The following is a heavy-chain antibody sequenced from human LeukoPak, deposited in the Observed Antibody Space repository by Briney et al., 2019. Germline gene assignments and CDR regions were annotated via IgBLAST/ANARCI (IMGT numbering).Heavy chain of an antibody. J-gene: IGHJ5*02. CDR1: GGTFSSYA. Sequence: SVKVSCKASGGTFSSYAISWVRQAPGQGLEWMGGIIPMFGTAMYAQKLQGRVTITPDESTRTAYIELSSLRSEDTAVYYCARDIVVVPAASGWFDPWGQGTLVTVSS. D-gene: IGHD2-2*01. V-gene: IGHV1-69*01. CDR2: IIPMFGTA. CDR3: ARDIVVVPAASGWFDP.